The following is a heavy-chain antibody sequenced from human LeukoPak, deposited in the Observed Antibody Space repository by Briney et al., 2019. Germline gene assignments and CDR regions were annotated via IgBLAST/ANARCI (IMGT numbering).Heavy chain of an antibody. CDR3: ARHYLDSSGYFYFDF. V-gene: IGHV4-59*01. Sequence: PSETLSLTCTVSGGSISSYYWSWIRQPPGKGLEWIGYIHYSGSTNYNPSLKSRVTISVDTFKNQFSLKLSSVTAADTAVYYCARHYLDSSGYFYFDFWGQGTLVTVSS. CDR2: IHYSGST. CDR1: GGSISSYY. D-gene: IGHD3-22*01. J-gene: IGHJ4*02.